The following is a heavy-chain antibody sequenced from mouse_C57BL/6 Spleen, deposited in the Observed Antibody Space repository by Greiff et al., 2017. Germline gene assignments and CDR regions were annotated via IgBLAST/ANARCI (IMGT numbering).Heavy chain of an antibody. V-gene: IGHV10-1*01. Sequence: EVKVVESGGGLVQPKGSLQLSCAASGFSFNTYAMNWVRQAPGTGLEWVARIRSKSNNYATYYADSVKDRFTISRDDSESMLYLQMNNLKTEDTAMYYCVRHGALGFDYWGQGATRTVSS. CDR3: VRHGALGFDY. D-gene: IGHD4-1*01. CDR1: GFSFNTYA. CDR2: IRSKSNNYAT. J-gene: IGHJ2*01.